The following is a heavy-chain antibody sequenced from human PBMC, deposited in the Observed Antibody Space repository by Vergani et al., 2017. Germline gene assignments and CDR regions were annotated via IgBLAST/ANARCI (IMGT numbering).Heavy chain of an antibody. CDR2: IYYSGST. CDR1: GGSISSYY. CDR3: ARLGLRYAILTGSVFDY. J-gene: IGHJ4*02. V-gene: IGHV4-59*01. Sequence: QVQLQESGPGLVKPSETLSLTCTVSGGSISSYYWSWIRQPPGKGLEWIGYIYYSGSTNYNPSLKSRVTISVDTTKNRFSLKLSSVTAADTAVYYCARLGLRYAILTGSVFDYGGQGSLVTVSS. D-gene: IGHD3-9*01.